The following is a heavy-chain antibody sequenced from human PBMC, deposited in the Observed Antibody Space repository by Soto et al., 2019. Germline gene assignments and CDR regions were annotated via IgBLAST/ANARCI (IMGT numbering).Heavy chain of an antibody. V-gene: IGHV4-34*01. CDR3: ARGTGWNASSDPFDY. D-gene: IGHD1-1*01. CDR1: GGSFSGYY. Sequence: SETLSLTCAVYGGSFSGYYWSWIRQPPGKGLEWIGEINHSGSTNYILSLKSRVTISVDTSKNQFSLKLRSVTAADTAVYYCARGTGWNASSDPFDYWGQGTLVTVSS. CDR2: INHSGST. J-gene: IGHJ4*02.